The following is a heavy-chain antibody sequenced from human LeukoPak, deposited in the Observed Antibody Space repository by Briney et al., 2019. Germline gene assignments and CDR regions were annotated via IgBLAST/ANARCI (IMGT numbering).Heavy chain of an antibody. CDR1: GFTFSSYA. Sequence: GGSLRLSCAASGFTFSSYAMSWVRQAPGKGLEWAPAISGSGGSTYYADSVKGRFTISRDNSKNTLYLQMNSLRAEDTAVYYCAKGVYGDYVLDYWGQGTLVTVSS. J-gene: IGHJ4*02. CDR2: ISGSGGST. D-gene: IGHD4-17*01. CDR3: AKGVYGDYVLDY. V-gene: IGHV3-23*01.